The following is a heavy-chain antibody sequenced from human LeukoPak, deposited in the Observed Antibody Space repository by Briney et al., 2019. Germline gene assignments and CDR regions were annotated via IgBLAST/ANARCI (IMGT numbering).Heavy chain of an antibody. CDR3: ARSRSGSVAGTSDY. D-gene: IGHD6-19*01. CDR2: VSTDGDT. J-gene: IGHJ4*02. CDR1: GFTFSRYA. V-gene: IGHV3-23*01. Sequence: GGSLRLSCAASGFTFSRYAMSWVRPAPGKGLEWVSSVSTDGDTYYTDSVKGRFTISRDVSRNTLFLEMISLRAEDTALYYCARSRSGSVAGTSDYWGQGTQVIVSS.